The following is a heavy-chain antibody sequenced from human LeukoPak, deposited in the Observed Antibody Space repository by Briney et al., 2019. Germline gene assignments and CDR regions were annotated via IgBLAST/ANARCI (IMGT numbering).Heavy chain of an antibody. CDR3: AKGSMVYGMDV. CDR1: GFTFDDYA. CDR2: VTWNSGNI. Sequence: QSGGSLRLSCAASGFTFDDYAMHWVRQPVGKGLEWVSGVTWNSGNIGYADSVKGRFTISRDNAKNPLYLQMNSLRAEDTALYYCAKGSMVYGMDVWGQGTTVTVSS. J-gene: IGHJ6*02. D-gene: IGHD3-10*01. V-gene: IGHV3-9*01.